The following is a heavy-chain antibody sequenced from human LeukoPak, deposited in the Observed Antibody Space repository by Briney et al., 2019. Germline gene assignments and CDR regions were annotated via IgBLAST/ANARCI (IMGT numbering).Heavy chain of an antibody. CDR3: ARGSPMTTVTRYYYGMDV. D-gene: IGHD4-11*01. CDR1: GGTFSSYA. Sequence: ASVKVSCKASGGTFSSYAISWVRQAPGQGLEWMGRIIPILGIANYAQKFQGRVTITADKSTSTAYMELRSLRSEDTAVYYCARGSPMTTVTRYYYGMDVWGQGTTVTVS. V-gene: IGHV1-69*04. J-gene: IGHJ6*02. CDR2: IIPILGIA.